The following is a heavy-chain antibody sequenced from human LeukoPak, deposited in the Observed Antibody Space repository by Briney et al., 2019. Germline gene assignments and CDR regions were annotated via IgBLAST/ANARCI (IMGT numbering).Heavy chain of an antibody. D-gene: IGHD6-6*01. CDR3: AREVLGYSSSSDY. V-gene: IGHV3-64*01. J-gene: IGHJ4*02. CDR1: GFTFSSYT. CDR2: ISGNGGGT. Sequence: GGSLRLPCTASGFTFSSYTMHWVRQAPGKGLEYVSGISGNGGGTYYANSVKGRFTISRDNSKNTLYLQMGSLRAEDMAVYYCAREVLGYSSSSDYWGQGTLVTVSS.